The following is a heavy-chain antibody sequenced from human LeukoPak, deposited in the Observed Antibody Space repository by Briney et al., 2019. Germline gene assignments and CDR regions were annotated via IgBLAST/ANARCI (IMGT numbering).Heavy chain of an antibody. CDR1: GFTFSSYE. J-gene: IGHJ4*02. CDR3: AISSGIAVAAFDY. V-gene: IGHV3-48*03. D-gene: IGHD6-19*01. Sequence: PGGSLRLSCGASGFTFSSYEMNWVRQAPGKGLEWVSYISSSGSTIYYADSVKGRFTISRDNAKNSLYLQMNSLRAEDTAVYYCAISSGIAVAAFDYWGQGTLVTVSS. CDR2: ISSSGSTI.